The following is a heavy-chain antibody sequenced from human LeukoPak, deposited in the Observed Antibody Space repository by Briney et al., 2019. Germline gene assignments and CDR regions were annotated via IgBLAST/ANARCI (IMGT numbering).Heavy chain of an antibody. V-gene: IGHV3-53*04. CDR2: IYSGGST. Sequence: PGGSLRLSCAAPGFTVSSNYMSWVRQAPGKGLEWVSVIYSGGSTYYADSVKGRFTISRHNSKNTLYLQMNSLRAEDTAVYYCASHAYYDSSGYWAFDIWGQGTMVTVSS. CDR1: GFTVSSNY. D-gene: IGHD3-22*01. CDR3: ASHAYYDSSGYWAFDI. J-gene: IGHJ3*02.